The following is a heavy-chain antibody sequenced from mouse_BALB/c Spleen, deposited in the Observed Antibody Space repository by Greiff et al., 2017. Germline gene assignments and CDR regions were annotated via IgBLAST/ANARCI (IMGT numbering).Heavy chain of an antibody. V-gene: IGHV1-87*01. CDR1: GYTFTSYW. J-gene: IGHJ1*01. CDR3: ARGLGRDWYFDV. Sequence: QVQLQQSGAELARPGASVKLSCKASGYTFTSYWMQWVKQRPGQGLEWIGAIYPGDGDTRYTQKFKGKATLTADKSSSTAYMQLSSLASEDSAVYYCARGLGRDWYFDVWGAGTTVTVSS. D-gene: IGHD4-1*01. CDR2: IYPGDGDT.